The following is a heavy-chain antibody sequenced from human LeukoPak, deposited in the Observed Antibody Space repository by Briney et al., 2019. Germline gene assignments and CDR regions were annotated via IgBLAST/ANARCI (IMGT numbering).Heavy chain of an antibody. Sequence: GGSLRLSCAASGFTVSSNYMSWVRQAPGKGLEWVSGISDSGGSAYFADSVKGRFTISRDNSKNTLYVQMNSLRVEDTAIYYCAKDRGYSSTQIDYWGQGTLVTVSS. CDR3: AKDRGYSSTQIDY. D-gene: IGHD6-13*01. CDR1: GFTVSSNY. V-gene: IGHV3-23*01. CDR2: ISDSGGSA. J-gene: IGHJ4*02.